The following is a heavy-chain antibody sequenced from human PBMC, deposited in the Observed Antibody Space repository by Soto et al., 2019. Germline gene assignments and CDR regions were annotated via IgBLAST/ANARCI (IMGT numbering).Heavy chain of an antibody. CDR2: TYITGDT. CDR1: GDSITTYY. Sequence: LSLTCRVSGDSITTYYWSWIRQSAGKGLEWIGRTYITGDTNYNPSLKSRVTMSVDTSKNQLSLQLSSVTAADTAVYYCAREYTETVDGPTPFYFDYWGQGTPVTVSS. V-gene: IGHV4-4*07. CDR3: AREYTETVDGPTPFYFDY. J-gene: IGHJ4*02. D-gene: IGHD6-19*01.